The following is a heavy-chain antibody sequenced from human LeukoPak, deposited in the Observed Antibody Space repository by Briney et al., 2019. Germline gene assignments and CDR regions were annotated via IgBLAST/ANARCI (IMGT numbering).Heavy chain of an antibody. J-gene: IGHJ4*02. CDR2: ISNDGKVT. Sequence: GASLILSCAASGFTCTDHWMSWVRRAPGQGLEWVAAISNDGKVTYYEDSVRGRFSVSRDNSKNTVNLQMNSLRTEDTAVYHCVKEYFRGFDQWGQGTVVIVSS. D-gene: IGHD2/OR15-2a*01. CDR1: GFTCTDHW. CDR3: VKEYFRGFDQ. V-gene: IGHV3-30*18.